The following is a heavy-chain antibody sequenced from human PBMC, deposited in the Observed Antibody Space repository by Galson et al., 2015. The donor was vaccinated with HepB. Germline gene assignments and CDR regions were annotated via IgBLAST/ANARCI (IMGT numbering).Heavy chain of an antibody. CDR3: ARETSVGARDYFDY. V-gene: IGHV3-11*01. CDR2: ISSSGSTI. D-gene: IGHD1-26*01. CDR1: GFTFSDYY. J-gene: IGHJ4*02. Sequence: SLRLSCAASGFTFSDYYMSWIRQAPGKGLEWVSYISSSGSTIYYADSVKGRFTISRDNAKNSLYLQMNSLRAEDTAVYYCARETSVGARDYFDYWGQGTLVTVSS.